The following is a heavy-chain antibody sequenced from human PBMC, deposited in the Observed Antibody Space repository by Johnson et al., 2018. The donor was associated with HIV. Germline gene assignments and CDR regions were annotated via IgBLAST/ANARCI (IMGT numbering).Heavy chain of an antibody. CDR1: GFTFSGPW. J-gene: IGHJ3*02. CDR3: ARRTVVTPGAFDI. CDR2: ISSSGSTI. Sequence: QVQLVETGGGLVQPGGSLILSCAASGFTFSGPWLSCVRQAPGKGLGRVPSISSSGSTIYSVDSVRGRFTISRDNAKNSLYLQMNSLRAEDTAVYYCARRTVVTPGAFDIWGQGTMVTVSS. V-gene: IGHV3-11*04. D-gene: IGHD4-23*01.